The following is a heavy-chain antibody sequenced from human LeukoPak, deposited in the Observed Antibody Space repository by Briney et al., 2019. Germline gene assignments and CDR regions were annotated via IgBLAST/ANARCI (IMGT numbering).Heavy chain of an antibody. CDR3: ARALYSYYYDSSGHSDY. CDR1: GYTFTGYC. J-gene: IGHJ4*02. V-gene: IGHV1-2*02. CDR2: INPNSGGT. D-gene: IGHD3-22*01. Sequence: ASVKVSCKASGYTFTGYCMHWVRQAPGQGLEWMGWINPNSGGTNYAQKFQGRVTMTRDTSISTAYMELSRLRSDDTAVYYCARALYSYYYDSSGHSDYWGQGTLVTVSS.